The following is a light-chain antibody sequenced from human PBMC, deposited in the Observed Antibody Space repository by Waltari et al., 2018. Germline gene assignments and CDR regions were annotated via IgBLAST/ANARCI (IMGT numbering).Light chain of an antibody. CDR3: QQYDSLTLLT. CDR1: QDISNH. CDR2: DVS. Sequence: DIKMTQSPSSLSASVVEKVTITCRASQDISNHLSWFQQKPGKAPKLLIYDVSKLETGVASRFSGGGSRADFTLIINDVQPEDVATYYCQQYDSLTLLTFGQGTRLE. J-gene: IGKJ5*01. V-gene: IGKV1-33*01.